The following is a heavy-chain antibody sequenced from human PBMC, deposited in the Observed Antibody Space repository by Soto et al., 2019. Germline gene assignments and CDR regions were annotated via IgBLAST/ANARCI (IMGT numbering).Heavy chain of an antibody. D-gene: IGHD3-3*01. V-gene: IGHV1-18*04. J-gene: IGHJ6*02. CDR2: ISGYNGYT. CDR3: ARPGTILGRNGMDV. CDR1: GYTFNTYG. Sequence: QAQLVQSGAEVKKPGASVKVSCKTSGYTFNTYGISWVRQVPGQGPEWMGWISGYNGYTKYAQKFQGRVTMTTDTSTSTAYMAMRSLRSDDTAVYYCARPGTILGRNGMDVWGQGTTVIVSS.